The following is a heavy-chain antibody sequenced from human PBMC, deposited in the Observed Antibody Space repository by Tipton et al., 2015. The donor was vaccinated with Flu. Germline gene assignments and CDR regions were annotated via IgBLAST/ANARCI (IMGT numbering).Heavy chain of an antibody. J-gene: IGHJ6*03. D-gene: IGHD3-16*01. Sequence: GSLRLSCAASGFTFSSYAMSWVRQAPGKGLEWVSAISGSGGSTYYADSVKGRSTISRDNSKNTLYLQMNSLRAEDTAVYYCAKVLKPRGYYMDVWGKGTTVTVSS. CDR1: GFTFSSYA. CDR2: ISGSGGST. CDR3: AKVLKPRGYYMDV. V-gene: IGHV3-23*01.